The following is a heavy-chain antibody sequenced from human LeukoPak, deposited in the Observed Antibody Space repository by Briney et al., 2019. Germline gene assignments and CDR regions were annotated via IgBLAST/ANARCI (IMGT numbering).Heavy chain of an antibody. Sequence: ASVQVSCLASGYTFTGCYMHGVRQAPGHGLESMGWINPNSGGTNYGQKSEGRATMARDTSISTAYMEPSRLRSDATALYYCARDRRFLEWLLPLDYWGQGTLVTVSS. CDR3: ARDRRFLEWLLPLDY. CDR1: GYTFTGCY. V-gene: IGHV1-2*02. CDR2: INPNSGGT. D-gene: IGHD3-3*01. J-gene: IGHJ4*02.